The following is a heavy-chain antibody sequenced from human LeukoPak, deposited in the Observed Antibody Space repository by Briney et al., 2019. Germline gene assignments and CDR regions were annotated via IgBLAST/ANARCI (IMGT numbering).Heavy chain of an antibody. CDR2: VYDSGST. D-gene: IGHD3-22*01. J-gene: IGHJ4*02. CDR1: GGSISSYY. Sequence: KASETLSLTCIVSGGSISSYYWSWIRQPPGKGLEWIGYVYDSGSTKYNPSVKSRVTISVDTSKNQFSLKLSSVIAADTAVYYCARLLSSGRSDYWGQGTLVTVSS. V-gene: IGHV4-59*01. CDR3: ARLLSSGRSDY.